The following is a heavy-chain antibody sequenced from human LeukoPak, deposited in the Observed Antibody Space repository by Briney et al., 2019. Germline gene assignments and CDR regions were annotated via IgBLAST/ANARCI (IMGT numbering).Heavy chain of an antibody. Sequence: GGSLRLSCAASGFTFSGYSTNWVRQAPGKGLEWVSSISSSSSYIYYADSVKGRFTISRDNAKNSLYLQMNSPRAEDTAVYYCARGVVRYFDYWGQGPWSPSPQ. CDR3: ARGVVRYFDY. J-gene: IGHJ4*02. V-gene: IGHV3-21*01. D-gene: IGHD3-9*01. CDR2: ISSSSSYI. CDR1: GFTFSGYS.